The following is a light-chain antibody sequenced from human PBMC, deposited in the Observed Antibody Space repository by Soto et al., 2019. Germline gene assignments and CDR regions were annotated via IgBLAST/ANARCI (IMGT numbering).Light chain of an antibody. J-gene: IGKJ1*01. CDR1: QSVSSS. V-gene: IGKV3-15*01. CDR2: GAS. CDR3: QQYNNWWT. Sequence: EIVMTQSPAPLSVSPGERATLSCRASQSVSSSLAWYQQKPGQAPRLLIYGASTRATGFPARFSGSGSGTEFTLTISSLQSEDFAVYYCQQYNNWWTFGQGTKVEI.